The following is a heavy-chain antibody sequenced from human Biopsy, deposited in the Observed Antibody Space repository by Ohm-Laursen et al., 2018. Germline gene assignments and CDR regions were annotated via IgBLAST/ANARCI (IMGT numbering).Heavy chain of an antibody. V-gene: IGHV4-4*09. CDR1: GGSISSFY. D-gene: IGHD2-15*01. J-gene: IGHJ4*02. Sequence: ILSLTCAVSGGSISSFYWTWIRQPPGKGPEWIGDISDSGSTNYKPSLKSRVIISVDTSKNQFSLNLSSVTAADTAVYYCARRGSGGRSFDHWGQGTLVTVSS. CDR2: ISDSGST. CDR3: ARRGSGGRSFDH.